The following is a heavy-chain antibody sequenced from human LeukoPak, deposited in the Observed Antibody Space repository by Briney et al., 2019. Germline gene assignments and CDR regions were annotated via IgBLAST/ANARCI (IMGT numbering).Heavy chain of an antibody. D-gene: IGHD5-24*01. CDR2: TYHSGST. V-gene: IGHV4-30-2*01. J-gene: IGHJ4*02. Sequence: SETLSLTCAVSGGSISSGGYSWSWIRQPPGKGLEWIGYTYHSGSTYYNPSLKSRVTISVDRSKNQFSLKLSSVTAADTAVYYCARRDGRWLPFDYWGQGTLVTVSS. CDR1: GGSISSGGYS. CDR3: ARRDGRWLPFDY.